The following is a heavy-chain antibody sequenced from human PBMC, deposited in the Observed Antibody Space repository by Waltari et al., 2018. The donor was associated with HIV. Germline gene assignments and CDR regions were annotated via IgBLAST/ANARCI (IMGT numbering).Heavy chain of an antibody. Sequence: QVQLVQSGADVKNHGSSVKVSCKASGPTVRSHALSGVRQAPGQGLEWMVGIIPIFGTANYAQKFQGRVTITADESTSTAYMELSSLRSEDTAVYYCNLYYGSGSYYKHGMDVWGQGTTVTVSS. CDR1: GPTVRSHA. D-gene: IGHD3-10*01. CDR3: NLYYGSGSYYKHGMDV. J-gene: IGHJ6*02. CDR2: IIPIFGTA. V-gene: IGHV1-69*19.